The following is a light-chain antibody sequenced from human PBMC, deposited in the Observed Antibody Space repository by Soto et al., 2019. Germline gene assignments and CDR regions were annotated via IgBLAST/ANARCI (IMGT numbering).Light chain of an antibody. CDR2: GAS. CDR1: QAVSIN. Sequence: DILMTQSPVTLSVSPGERATLSCRASQAVSINLAWYQQKPGQAPRLLIYGASTRAAGIPARFSDSGSGTEFTLTISSLQSEDFAVYYCQQYNNWPRTFGPGTKVDFK. J-gene: IGKJ3*01. V-gene: IGKV3-15*01. CDR3: QQYNNWPRT.